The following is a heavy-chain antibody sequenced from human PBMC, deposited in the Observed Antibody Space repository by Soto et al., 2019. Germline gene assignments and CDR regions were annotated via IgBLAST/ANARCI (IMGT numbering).Heavy chain of an antibody. Sequence: GESLRISCKGSGYSLTSYWIGWVRQMPGKGLEWMGIIYPGDSDTRYSPSFRGQVTISADKSISTAYLQWSSLKASDTAMYYCARTIAVAGIDYRGQGPLVPVS. J-gene: IGHJ4*02. V-gene: IGHV5-51*01. CDR3: ARTIAVAGIDY. CDR2: IYPGDSDT. D-gene: IGHD6-19*01. CDR1: GYSLTSYW.